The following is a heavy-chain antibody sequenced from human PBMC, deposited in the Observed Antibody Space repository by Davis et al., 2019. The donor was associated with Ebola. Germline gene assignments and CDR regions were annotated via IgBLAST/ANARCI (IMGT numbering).Heavy chain of an antibody. CDR1: GGSFSGYY. CDR2: INHSGST. Sequence: GSLRLSCAVYGGSFSGYYWSWIRQPPGKGLEWIGEINHSGSTNYNPSLKSRVTISVDTSKNQFSLKLSSVTAADTAVYYCARLRTYYRLAIDYWGQGTLVTVSS. V-gene: IGHV4-34*01. CDR3: ARLRTYYRLAIDY. J-gene: IGHJ4*02. D-gene: IGHD3-10*01.